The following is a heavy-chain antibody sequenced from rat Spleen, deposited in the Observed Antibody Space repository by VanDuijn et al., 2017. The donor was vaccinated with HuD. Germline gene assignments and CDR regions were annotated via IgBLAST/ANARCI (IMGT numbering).Heavy chain of an antibody. Sequence: EVQLVESGGGLVQPGRSLKLSCTASGFTFSSFTLPWVRQAPKKGLEWVATITSGGSNTYYPDSLKGRFAISRDNAKSTLYLQMDSLRSEDTDTYYCAKGPDGDYWGQGVMGTVSS. CDR2: ITSGGSNT. J-gene: IGHJ2*01. V-gene: IGHV5-7*01. D-gene: IGHD3-1*01. CDR1: GFTFSSFT. CDR3: AKGPDGDY.